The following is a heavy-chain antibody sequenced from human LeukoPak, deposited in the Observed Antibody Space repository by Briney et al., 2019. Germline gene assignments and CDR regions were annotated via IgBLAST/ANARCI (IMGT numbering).Heavy chain of an antibody. J-gene: IGHJ4*02. D-gene: IGHD1-26*01. V-gene: IGHV4-38-2*01. CDR3: ARASGLGGSSSGAWGAIFDH. CDR1: GYSISSGYY. Sequence: PSETLSLTCAVSGYSISSGYYWGWIRQPPGKGLEWIGSIYHSGSTYYNPSLKSRVTISVDTSKNQFSLKLSSVTAADTAVYYCARASGLGGSSSGAWGAIFDHWGQGTLVTVSS. CDR2: IYHSGST.